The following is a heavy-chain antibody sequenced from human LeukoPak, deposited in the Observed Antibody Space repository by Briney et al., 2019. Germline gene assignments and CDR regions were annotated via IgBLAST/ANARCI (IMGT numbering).Heavy chain of an antibody. V-gene: IGHV4-59*08. CDR3: AKVPSSGWYEGAFDI. CDR1: GGSISSYY. D-gene: IGHD6-19*01. J-gene: IGHJ3*02. CDR2: IYYSGST. Sequence: SETLSLTCTVSGGSISSYYWSWIRQPPGKGLEWIGYIYYSGSTNYNPSLKSRVTISVDTSKNQFSLKLSSVTAADTAVYYCAKVPSSGWYEGAFDIWGQGTMVTVSS.